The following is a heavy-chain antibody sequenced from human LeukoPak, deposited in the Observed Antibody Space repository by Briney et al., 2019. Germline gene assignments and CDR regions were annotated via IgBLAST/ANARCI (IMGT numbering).Heavy chain of an antibody. CDR1: GFTFSSYS. CDR3: ARVGIAAYDAFDI. J-gene: IGHJ3*02. CDR2: ISSSSSYI. V-gene: IGHV3-21*01. Sequence: GGSLRLSCAASGFTFSSYSMNWVRQAPGKGLEWVSSISSSSSYIYYADSVKGRFTISRDNAKNSLYLQMNSLRAEDTAVYYCARVGIAAYDAFDIWGQGTMVTVSS. D-gene: IGHD6-13*01.